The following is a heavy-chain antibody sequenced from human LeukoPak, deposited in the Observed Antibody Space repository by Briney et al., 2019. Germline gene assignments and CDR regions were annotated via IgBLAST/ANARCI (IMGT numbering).Heavy chain of an antibody. CDR1: GGTFSSYA. Sequence: SVKVSCKASGGTFSSYAISWVRQAPGQGLEWMGGIIPIFGTANYAQKLQGRVTMTTDTSTSTAYMELRSLRSDDTAVYYCARSSGRSPLYWGQGTLVTVSS. CDR2: IIPIFGTA. CDR3: ARSSGRSPLY. D-gene: IGHD2-15*01. V-gene: IGHV1-69*05. J-gene: IGHJ4*02.